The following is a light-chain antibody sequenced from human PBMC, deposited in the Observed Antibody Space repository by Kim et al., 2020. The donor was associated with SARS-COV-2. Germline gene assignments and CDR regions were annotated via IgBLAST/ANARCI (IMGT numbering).Light chain of an antibody. CDR1: QRVSSIA. CDR2: AAS. CDR3: QQYGSSIT. V-gene: IGKV3D-20*01. J-gene: IGKJ3*01. Sequence: SPEERTTLYRVANQRVSSIALAEYQQNPGQPPRLLVYAASSRAPGIPDRFSGSGSEPAFTLTISRLEPEDFAVYYCQQYGSSITFGPGTKVDIK.